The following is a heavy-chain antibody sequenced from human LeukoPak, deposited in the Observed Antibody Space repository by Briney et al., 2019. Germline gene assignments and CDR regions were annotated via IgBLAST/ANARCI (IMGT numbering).Heavy chain of an antibody. D-gene: IGHD3-22*01. J-gene: IGHJ4*02. CDR3: ARAAGITMIVVVRFDY. CDR2: IYYSGST. CDR1: GGSISSSSYY. Sequence: SETLSLTCTVSGGSISSSSYYWGWIRQPPGKGLEWIGSIYYSGSTYYNPSLESRVTISVDTSKNQFSLKLSSVTAADTAVYYCARAAGITMIVVVRFDYWGQGTLVTVSS. V-gene: IGHV4-39*07.